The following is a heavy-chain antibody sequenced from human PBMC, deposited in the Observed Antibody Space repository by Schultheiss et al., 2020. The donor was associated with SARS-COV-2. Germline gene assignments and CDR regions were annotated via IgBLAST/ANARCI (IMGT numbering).Heavy chain of an antibody. CDR1: GYTFSNYG. V-gene: IGHV1-18*01. CDR3: ARDLASSFVDF. Sequence: SVKVSCKASGYTFSNYGISWVRQAPGQGLEWVGWISAYNGNTNYAQNLQGRVTMTTDTSTNTAYLEVRSLTKDDTAVYYCARDLASSFVDFWGQGTLVTVSS. D-gene: IGHD3-10*01. J-gene: IGHJ4*02. CDR2: ISAYNGNT.